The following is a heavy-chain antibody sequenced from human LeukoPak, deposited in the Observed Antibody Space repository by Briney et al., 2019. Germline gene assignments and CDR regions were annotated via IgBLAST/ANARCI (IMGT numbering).Heavy chain of an antibody. CDR3: ARGFAPDY. CDR2: IKQDGSEE. J-gene: IGHJ4*02. CDR1: GFIFSNYW. Sequence: GGSLRLSCAASGFIFSNYWMTWVRQAPGQGLEWVANIKQDGSEEYYVDPVKGRFTISRDNAKNSLYLQMSSLRAEDTAVYYCARGFAPDYWGQGTLVTVSS. V-gene: IGHV3-7*05.